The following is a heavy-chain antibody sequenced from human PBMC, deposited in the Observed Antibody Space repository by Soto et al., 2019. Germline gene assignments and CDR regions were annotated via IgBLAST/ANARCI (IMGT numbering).Heavy chain of an antibody. V-gene: IGHV1-18*01. CDR2: ISAYNGNT. D-gene: IGHD3-3*01. J-gene: IGHJ4*02. CDR3: ARDCGPYYDFWSGYCPGY. CDR1: GHTFTSYG. Sequence: ASVKVSCKASGHTFTSYGISWVRQAPGQGLEWMGWISAYNGNTNYAQKLQGRVTMTTDTSTSTAYMELRSLRSDDTAVYYCARDCGPYYDFWSGYCPGYWGQGTLVTVSS.